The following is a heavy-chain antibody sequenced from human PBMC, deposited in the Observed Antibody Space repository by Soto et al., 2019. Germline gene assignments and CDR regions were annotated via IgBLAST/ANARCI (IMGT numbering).Heavy chain of an antibody. D-gene: IGHD3-3*01. Sequence: SETLSLTCTVSGGSISSYYWSWIRQPPGKGLEWIGYIYYSGSTNYNPSLKSRVTISVDTSKNQFSLKLSSVTAADTAVYYCARANPNSYDFWSGYYELNWFDPWGQGTLVTVSS. V-gene: IGHV4-59*01. J-gene: IGHJ5*02. CDR1: GGSISSYY. CDR2: IYYSGST. CDR3: ARANPNSYDFWSGYYELNWFDP.